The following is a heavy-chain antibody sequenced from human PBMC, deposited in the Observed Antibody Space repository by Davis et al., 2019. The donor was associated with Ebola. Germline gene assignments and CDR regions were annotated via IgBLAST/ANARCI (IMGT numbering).Heavy chain of an antibody. Sequence: PSATLSLTCAVYGGSFSGYYWSWIRQPPGKGLEWIGEINHKGNTKYNPSLRNRVTFSVDTSKNQFSLKLSSLTAADTAVYYCARDIHLTWGYCTGSSCPDYFDSWGRGTPVTVSS. CDR1: GGSFSGYY. J-gene: IGHJ4*02. V-gene: IGHV4-34*01. CDR2: INHKGNT. CDR3: ARDIHLTWGYCTGSSCPDYFDS. D-gene: IGHD2-15*01.